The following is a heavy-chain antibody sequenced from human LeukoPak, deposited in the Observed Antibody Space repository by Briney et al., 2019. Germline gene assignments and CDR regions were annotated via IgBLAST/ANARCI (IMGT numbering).Heavy chain of an antibody. Sequence: SETLSLTCTVSGGSISSYYWSWVRQPPGKGLEWIGYIYFSGSTNYDPSLKSRVTMSVNTSKNQFSLKLSSLTAADTAVYYCVRGGIMGTTARVPLFDYWGQGTLVTVSS. V-gene: IGHV4-59*01. CDR3: VRGGIMGTTARVPLFDY. D-gene: IGHD1-26*01. J-gene: IGHJ4*02. CDR1: GGSISSYY. CDR2: IYFSGST.